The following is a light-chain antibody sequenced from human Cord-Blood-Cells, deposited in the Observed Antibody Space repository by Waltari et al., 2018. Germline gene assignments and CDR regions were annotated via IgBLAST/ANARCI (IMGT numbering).Light chain of an antibody. CDR3: QQYNNWPPWT. J-gene: IGKJ1*01. CDR1: QSVSSN. V-gene: IGKV3-15*01. CDR2: GAS. Sequence: EIVMTQSPATLSVXXXXXXXXXCRASQSVSSNLAWYQQKPGQAPRLLIYGASTRATGIPARFSGSGSRTEFTLTISSLQSEDFAVYYCQQYNNWPPWTFGQGTKVEIK.